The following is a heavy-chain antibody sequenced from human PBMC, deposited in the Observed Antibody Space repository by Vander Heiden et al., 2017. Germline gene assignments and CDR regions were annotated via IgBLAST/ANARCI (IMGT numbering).Heavy chain of an antibody. Sequence: EVQLVASGGGLVKPGGSLRLACAASWFTFSGYSLSWVRQGPGKGLEWVSSISSSSTYIHYADSVKGRFTISRDNAKNSLCLQMNSLRVEDTAVYYCASRGYCGGDNCLHHFDYWGQGTLVTASS. D-gene: IGHD2-15*01. CDR3: ASRGYCGGDNCLHHFDY. CDR2: ISSSSTYI. V-gene: IGHV3-21*01. CDR1: WFTFSGYS. J-gene: IGHJ4*02.